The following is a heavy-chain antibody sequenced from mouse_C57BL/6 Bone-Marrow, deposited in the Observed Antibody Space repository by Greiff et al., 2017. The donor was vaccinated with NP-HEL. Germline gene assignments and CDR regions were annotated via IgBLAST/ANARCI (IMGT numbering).Heavy chain of an antibody. CDR3: ARDWDPFAY. V-gene: IGHV1-59*01. CDR1: GYTFTSYW. Sequence: QVQLQQPGAELVRPGTSVKLSCKASGYTFTSYWMHWVKQRPGQGLEWIGVIDPSDSYTNYNQKFKGKATLTVDTSSSTAYMQHSSLTSEDSAVYYCARDWDPFAYWGQGTLVTVSA. CDR2: IDPSDSYT. J-gene: IGHJ3*01. D-gene: IGHD4-1*01.